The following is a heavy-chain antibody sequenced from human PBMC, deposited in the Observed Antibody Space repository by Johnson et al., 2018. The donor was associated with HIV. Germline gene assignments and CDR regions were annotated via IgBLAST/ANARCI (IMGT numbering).Heavy chain of an antibody. CDR3: TTDQVGRNYGGKYHI. V-gene: IGHV3-15*01. D-gene: IGHD1-7*01. J-gene: IGHJ3*02. CDR2: IKSKTDGGTT. Sequence: EVQLVESGGGLVKPGGSLRLSCAASGFTFSNAWMSWVRQAPGKGLEWVGRIKSKTDGGTTDYAAPVKGRFTISRDDSKNTLYLQMNSLKTEDTAVYYCTTDQVGRNYGGKYHIWCQGTVVTVSS. CDR1: GFTFSNAW.